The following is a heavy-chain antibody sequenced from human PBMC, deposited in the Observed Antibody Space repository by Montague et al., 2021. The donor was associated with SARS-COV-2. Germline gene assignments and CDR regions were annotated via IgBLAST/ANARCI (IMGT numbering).Heavy chain of an antibody. CDR3: VRPLWFGESDYYFDS. D-gene: IGHD3-10*01. CDR1: GFTFRSYW. Sequence: SLRLSCEASGFTFRSYWMHWVRQVPGRGLVWVSRIKPDGTSTHYAASVKGRFIISRDNAKNTLSLQMTNLRVDDTAVYFCVRPLWFGESDYYFDSWGQGTLVTVSS. CDR2: IKPDGTST. J-gene: IGHJ4*02. V-gene: IGHV3-74*01.